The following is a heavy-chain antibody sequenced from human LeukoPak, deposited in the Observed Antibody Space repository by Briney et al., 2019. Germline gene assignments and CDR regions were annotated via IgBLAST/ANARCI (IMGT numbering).Heavy chain of an antibody. J-gene: IGHJ4*02. CDR3: ARDRYDSSGYYKD. CDR1: GGTFSSYA. V-gene: IGHV1-69*05. CDR2: IIPIFGTA. Sequence: GASVKVSCKASGGTFSSYAISWARQAPGQGLEWMGRIIPIFGTANYAQKFQGRVTITTDESTSTAYMELSSLRSEDTAVYYCARDRYDSSGYYKDWGQGTLVTVSS. D-gene: IGHD3-22*01.